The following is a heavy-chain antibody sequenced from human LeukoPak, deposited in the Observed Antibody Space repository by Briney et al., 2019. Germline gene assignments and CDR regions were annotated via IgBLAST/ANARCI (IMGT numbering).Heavy chain of an antibody. D-gene: IGHD5-18*01. CDR3: ARDFIEGNTAMVSAHYGMDV. V-gene: IGHV3-33*01. Sequence: PGGSLRLSCAASGFTFSSYGMHWVRQAPGKGLEWVAVIWYDGSNKYYADSVKGRFTISRDNSKNTLYLQMNSLRAEDTAVYYCARDFIEGNTAMVSAHYGMDVWGQGTTVTVSS. CDR2: IWYDGSNK. CDR1: GFTFSSYG. J-gene: IGHJ6*02.